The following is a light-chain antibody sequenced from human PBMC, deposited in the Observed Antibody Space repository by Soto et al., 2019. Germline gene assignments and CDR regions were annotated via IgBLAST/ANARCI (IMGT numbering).Light chain of an antibody. V-gene: IGKV3-20*01. CDR3: QQYNNSPIT. Sequence: EIVLTQSPGTLSLSPGERATLSCRASQSVSKSYLAWYQHKPGQAPRLLIYGASSRATGIPDRFSGSGSGTDFTLTISRLESEDFAVYYCQQYNNSPITFGQGTRLEIK. CDR2: GAS. CDR1: QSVSKSY. J-gene: IGKJ5*01.